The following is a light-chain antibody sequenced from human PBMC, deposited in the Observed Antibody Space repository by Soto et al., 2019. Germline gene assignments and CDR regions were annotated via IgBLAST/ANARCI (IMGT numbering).Light chain of an antibody. Sequence: QSVLTQPASVSGSPGQSITISCTGTSSDVGGYNYVSWYQQHPGKAPKLMIYDVSNRPSGVSNRFSGSKSGNTASLTISGLQAEDEADYYCSSYTSSCTVVFGGGTKVTVL. CDR1: SSDVGGYNY. CDR2: DVS. CDR3: SSYTSSCTVV. V-gene: IGLV2-14*01. J-gene: IGLJ2*01.